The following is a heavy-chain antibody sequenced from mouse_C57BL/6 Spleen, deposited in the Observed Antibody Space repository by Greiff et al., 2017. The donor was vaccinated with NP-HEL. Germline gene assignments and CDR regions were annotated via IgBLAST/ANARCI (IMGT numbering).Heavy chain of an antibody. Sequence: QVQLQQSGAELVKPGASVKLSCKASGYAFSSYWMNWVKQRPGKCLEWIGQIYPGDGDTNYNGKFKGKATLTADKSSSTAYMQLSSLTSEDSAVYFCASYYGSTHFDYWGQGTTLTVSS. V-gene: IGHV1-80*01. CDR2: IYPGDGDT. D-gene: IGHD1-1*01. CDR3: ASYYGSTHFDY. J-gene: IGHJ2*01. CDR1: GYAFSSYW.